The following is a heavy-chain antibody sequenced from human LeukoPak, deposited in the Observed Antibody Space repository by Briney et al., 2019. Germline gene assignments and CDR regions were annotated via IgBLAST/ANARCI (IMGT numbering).Heavy chain of an antibody. V-gene: IGHV3-21*01. J-gene: IGHJ4*02. D-gene: IGHD3-16*02. CDR2: ISSSSSYI. CDR1: GFTFSSYS. Sequence: GSLRLSCAASGFTFSSYSMNWVRQAPGKGLEWVSSISSSSSYIYYADSVKGRFTISRDNAKNSLYLQMNSLRAEDTAVYYCARVGGSYRPIDYWGQGTLVTVSS. CDR3: ARVGGSYRPIDY.